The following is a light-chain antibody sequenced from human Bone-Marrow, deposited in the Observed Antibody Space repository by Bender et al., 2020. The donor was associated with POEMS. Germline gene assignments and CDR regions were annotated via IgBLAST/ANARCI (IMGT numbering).Light chain of an antibody. Sequence: NFMLTQPHSVSESPGKTVIISCTRSSGSIASYFVQWYRQRPGSGPTTVIYEDNRRPSGVSDRFSGSIDSSSNSASLIISGLRPEDEAIYYCHSYDSRRGVFGGGTSLTVL. CDR3: HSYDSRRGV. CDR1: SGSIASYF. CDR2: EDN. V-gene: IGLV6-57*04. J-gene: IGLJ3*02.